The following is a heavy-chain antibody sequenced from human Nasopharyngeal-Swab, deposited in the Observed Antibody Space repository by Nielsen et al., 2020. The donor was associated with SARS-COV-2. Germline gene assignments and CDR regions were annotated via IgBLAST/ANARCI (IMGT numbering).Heavy chain of an antibody. V-gene: IGHV4-59*01. Sequence: WIRQPPGKGLEWIGYIYYSGSTNYNPSLKSRVTISVDTSKNQFSLKLSSVIAADTAVYYCARERRDGYNSVCYFDYWGQGTLVTVSS. D-gene: IGHD5-24*01. J-gene: IGHJ4*02. CDR3: ARERRDGYNSVCYFDY. CDR2: IYYSGST.